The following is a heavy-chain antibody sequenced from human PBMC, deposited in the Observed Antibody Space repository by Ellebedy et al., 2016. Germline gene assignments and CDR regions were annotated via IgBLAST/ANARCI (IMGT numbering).Heavy chain of an antibody. D-gene: IGHD4-17*01. CDR3: RQGHYANY. J-gene: IGHJ4*02. Sequence: GGSLRLXXATSGLPFNKFFMSWVRQAPGKGPEWVSTISGDGGRTYLADSVRGRFTISRDNSKHTVYLQMNSLRAGDTAVYYCRQGHYANYWGQGTLVTVSS. CDR2: ISGDGGRT. V-gene: IGHV3-23*01. CDR1: GLPFNKFF.